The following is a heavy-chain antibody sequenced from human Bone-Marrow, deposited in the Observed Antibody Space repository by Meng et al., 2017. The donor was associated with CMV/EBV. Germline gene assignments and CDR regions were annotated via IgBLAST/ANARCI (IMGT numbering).Heavy chain of an antibody. J-gene: IGHJ4*02. Sequence: SETLSLTCAVYGGSSSGYYWSWIRQPPGKGLEWIGEINHSGITNYNQSLKSRVTISVDTSKNQFCQKLSSVTAADTAVYYGARGAGGVPAAKRGGGFDYWGQGTLVTVSS. CDR1: GGSSSGYY. V-gene: IGHV4-34*01. CDR3: ARGAGGVPAAKRGGGFDY. D-gene: IGHD2-2*01. CDR2: INHSGIT.